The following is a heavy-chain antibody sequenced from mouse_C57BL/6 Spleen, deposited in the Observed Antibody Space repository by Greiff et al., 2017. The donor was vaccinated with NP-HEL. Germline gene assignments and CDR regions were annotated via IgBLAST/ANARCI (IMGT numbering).Heavy chain of an antibody. D-gene: IGHD2-3*01. J-gene: IGHJ2*01. Sequence: QVQLQQPGAELVRPGTSVKLSCKASGYTFTSYWMHWVKQRPGQGLEWIGVIDPSDSYTNYNQKFKGKATLTVDTSSSTAYMQLSSLTSEDSAVYYCARIYDGYYKDFDYWGQGTTLTVSS. V-gene: IGHV1-59*01. CDR1: GYTFTSYW. CDR2: IDPSDSYT. CDR3: ARIYDGYYKDFDY.